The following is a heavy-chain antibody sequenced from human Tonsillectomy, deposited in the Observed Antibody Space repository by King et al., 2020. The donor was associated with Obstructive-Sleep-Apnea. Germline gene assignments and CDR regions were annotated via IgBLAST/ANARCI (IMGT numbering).Heavy chain of an antibody. Sequence: TLKESGPTLVKPTQTLTLTCTFSGFSLSTSGVGVGWIRQPPGKALEWLALIYCDDYKLYSPSLKSRLTITKDTSKNQVALTMTNMDPVDTATYYCAHRRGWTYYFDYWGQGTLVTVSS. CDR3: AHRRGWTYYFDY. CDR2: IYCDDYK. CDR1: GFSLSTSGVG. D-gene: IGHD3/OR15-3a*01. V-gene: IGHV2-5*02. J-gene: IGHJ4*02.